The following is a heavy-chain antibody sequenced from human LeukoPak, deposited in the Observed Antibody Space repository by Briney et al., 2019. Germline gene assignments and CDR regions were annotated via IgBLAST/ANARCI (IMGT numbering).Heavy chain of an antibody. V-gene: IGHV3-48*03. CDR2: ISSSGSTI. D-gene: IGHD6-6*01. CDR3: VRDQGGSSSH. CDR1: GFTFSSYE. J-gene: IGHJ4*02. Sequence: GGSLRLSCAASGFTFSSYEMNWVRQAPGKGLEWVSYISSSGSTIYYADSVKGRFTISRDNAKNSLYLQMNSLRADDTAVYYCVRDQGGSSSHWGQGTLATVSS.